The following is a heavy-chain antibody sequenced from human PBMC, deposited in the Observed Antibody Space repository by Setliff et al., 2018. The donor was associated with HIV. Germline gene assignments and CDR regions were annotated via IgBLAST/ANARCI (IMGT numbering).Heavy chain of an antibody. CDR1: GYSISSGYY. D-gene: IGHD2-8*01. Sequence: PSETLSLTCSVSGYSISSGYYWGWIRQPPGKGLEWIGSIYHSGNTIYNPSLKSRVTISVDRSKNQFSLKLSSVTAADTAVYYCASGSGYCKNGVCYIGVHRTPDKYYFDSWGQGALVTVSS. V-gene: IGHV4-38-2*02. J-gene: IGHJ4*02. CDR3: ASGSGYCKNGVCYIGVHRTPDKYYFDS. CDR2: IYHSGNT.